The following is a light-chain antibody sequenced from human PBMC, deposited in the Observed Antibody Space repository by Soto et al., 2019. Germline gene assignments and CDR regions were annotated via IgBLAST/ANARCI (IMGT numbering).Light chain of an antibody. J-gene: IGLJ3*02. CDR2: EVT. CDR1: SSDVGGYNY. V-gene: IGLV2-8*01. Sequence: QSALTQPPSASGSPGQSVTISCTGTSSDVGGYNYVSWYQQYPGRAPKLMFYEVTKRPSGVPDRFSVSKSGNTASLTVSGLQAEDEADYYCSSFAASNNFYFVFGGGTKVTVL. CDR3: SSFAASNNFYFV.